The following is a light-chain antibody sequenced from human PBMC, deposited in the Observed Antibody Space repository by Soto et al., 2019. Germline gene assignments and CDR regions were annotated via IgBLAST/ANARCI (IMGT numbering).Light chain of an antibody. CDR3: QSYDNRLRAV. V-gene: IGLV1-40*01. CDR1: SSNIGAGYN. Sequence: QSVLTQPSSVSGAPGQTVTLYCTGSSSNIGAGYNVHWYQQLPGTAPKLLIHGNNNRPSGVPDRFSGSKSGTSASLAITGLQVEDEGNYYCQSYDNRLRAVFGTGTKVIVL. J-gene: IGLJ1*01. CDR2: GNN.